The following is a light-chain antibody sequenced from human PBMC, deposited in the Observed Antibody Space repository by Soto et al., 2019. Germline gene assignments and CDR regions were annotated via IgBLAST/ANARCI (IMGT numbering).Light chain of an antibody. Sequence: QSALTQPASVSGSPGQSITISCTGTNSDVGSYDLVSWYQQHPGKAPKLMIFEVNKRPSGVSNRFSGSKSGNTASLTISGLQAEDESDCYCCSYAGGSTYVLFGGGTKLTVL. V-gene: IGLV2-23*02. CDR2: EVN. CDR1: NSDVGSYDL. J-gene: IGLJ3*02. CDR3: CSYAGGSTYVL.